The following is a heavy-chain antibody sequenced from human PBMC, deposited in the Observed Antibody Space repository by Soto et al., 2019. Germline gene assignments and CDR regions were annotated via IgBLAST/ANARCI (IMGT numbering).Heavy chain of an antibody. J-gene: IGHJ4*02. V-gene: IGHV4-39*01. CDR2: ASYSGNT. CDR1: GGSISSGDYW. D-gene: IGHD2-21*02. CDR3: ARQIGGDGWSLDH. Sequence: SETLSLTCTVSGGSISSGDYWWAWIRQPPGKGLEWIGIASYSGNTHYSPSLRSRVVISVDSSKNQFSLRLSSLTAADTAVYYCARQIGGDGWSLDHRGQGTLVTVSS.